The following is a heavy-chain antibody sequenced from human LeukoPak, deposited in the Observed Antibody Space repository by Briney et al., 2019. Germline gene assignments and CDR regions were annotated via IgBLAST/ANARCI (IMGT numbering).Heavy chain of an antibody. CDR3: VKGPNSGDD. J-gene: IGHJ4*02. Sequence: GGSLRLSCAASGFTFSSYAMRWVRQAPGKGLEWVSVISGSGGSTYYADSVKGRFTISRDNSKNTLYLQMNSLRAEDTAVYYCVKGPNSGDDWGQGTLVTVSS. D-gene: IGHD4-23*01. CDR1: GFTFSSYA. V-gene: IGHV3-23*01. CDR2: ISGSGGST.